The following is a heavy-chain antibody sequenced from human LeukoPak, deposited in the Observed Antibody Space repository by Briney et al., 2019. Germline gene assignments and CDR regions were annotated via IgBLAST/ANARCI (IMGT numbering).Heavy chain of an antibody. D-gene: IGHD7-27*01. CDR1: GFTFSSYA. Sequence: GGSPRLSCAASGFTFSSYAMHWVRQAPGKGLEWVAVISYDGSNKYYADSVKGRFTISRDNSKNTLYLQMNSLRAEDTAVYYCARDWSSGAYAFDIWGQGTMVTVSS. CDR3: ARDWSSGAYAFDI. V-gene: IGHV3-30-3*01. J-gene: IGHJ3*02. CDR2: ISYDGSNK.